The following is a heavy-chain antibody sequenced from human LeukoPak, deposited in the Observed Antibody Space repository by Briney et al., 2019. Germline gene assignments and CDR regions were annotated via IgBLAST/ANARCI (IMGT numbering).Heavy chain of an antibody. D-gene: IGHD3-3*01. CDR3: ARVRTGQAYYDFWSGYYFFDY. CDR1: GYTFTSYG. Sequence: ASVKVSCKASGYTFTSYGISWVRQAPGQGLEWMGWISAYNGNTNYAQKLQGRVTMTRNTSISTAYMELSSLRSEDTAVYYCARVRTGQAYYDFWSGYYFFDYWGQGTLVTVSS. V-gene: IGHV1-18*01. J-gene: IGHJ4*02. CDR2: ISAYNGNT.